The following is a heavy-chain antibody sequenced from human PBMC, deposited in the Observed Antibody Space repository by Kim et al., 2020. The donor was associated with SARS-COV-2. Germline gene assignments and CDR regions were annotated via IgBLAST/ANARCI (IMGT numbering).Heavy chain of an antibody. D-gene: IGHD5-12*01. Sequence: SETLSLTCTVSGGSISSSSYYWGWIRQPPGKGLEWIGSIYYSGSTYYNPSLKSRVTISVDTSKNQFSLKLSSVTAADTAVYYCARTPTRDGYNYDYWGQGTLVTVSS. J-gene: IGHJ4*02. CDR2: IYYSGST. V-gene: IGHV4-39*07. CDR1: GGSISSSSYY. CDR3: ARTPTRDGYNYDY.